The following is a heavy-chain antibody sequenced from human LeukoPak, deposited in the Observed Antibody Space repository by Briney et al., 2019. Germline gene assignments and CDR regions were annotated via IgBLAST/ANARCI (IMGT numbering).Heavy chain of an antibody. CDR2: ISYDESNK. CDR1: GFTFSTYA. CDR3: ATYRQVLLPFES. J-gene: IGHJ4*02. V-gene: IGHV3-30*04. Sequence: PGRSLRLSCAASGFTFSTYAMHWVRQAPGKGLEWVALISYDESNKYYADSVRGRFTISRDNSKGTLSLQMNSLRAEDTAIYYCATYRQVLLPFESWGQGTLVTVSS. D-gene: IGHD2-8*02.